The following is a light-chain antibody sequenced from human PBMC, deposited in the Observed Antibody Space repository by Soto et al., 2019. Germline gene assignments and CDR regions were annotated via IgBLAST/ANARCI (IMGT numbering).Light chain of an antibody. CDR1: QTISKY. V-gene: IGKV1-33*01. Sequence: DIQMTQSPSSLPASVGDRVSITCRASQTISKYLNWYQQKPGKAPKLLIYGASILQSGVPSRFSGSGSGTGFTLTISSLQPEDIATYYCQQYDNLPFTFGPGTKVDIK. J-gene: IGKJ3*01. CDR2: GAS. CDR3: QQYDNLPFT.